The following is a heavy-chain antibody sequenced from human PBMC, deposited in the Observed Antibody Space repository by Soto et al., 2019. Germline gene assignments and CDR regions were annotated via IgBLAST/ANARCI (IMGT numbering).Heavy chain of an antibody. J-gene: IGHJ3*02. CDR3: ARAGECRPKSRNDCCCI. D-gene: IGHD7-27*01. CDR1: GGTFSSYA. V-gene: IGHV1-69*13. CDR2: IIAISGTA. Sequence: GASVKVSCKASGGTFSSYAISWVRQAPGHGLEGMGGIIAISGTANYAQKFQGRVTVTADESTRTAYMELSSLRSEHTAVDSCARAGECRPKSRNDCCCIWGQGTMVTVSS.